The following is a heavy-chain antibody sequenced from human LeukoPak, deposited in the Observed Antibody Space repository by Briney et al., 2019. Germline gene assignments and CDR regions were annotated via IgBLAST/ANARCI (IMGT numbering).Heavy chain of an antibody. Sequence: GSLRLSCAASGFTFSSYSMNWVRQAPGKGLEWVSSISSSSSYIYYADSMKGRFTISRDNAKNSLYLQMNSLRAEDTAVYYCARGGDYDSSPNYWGQGTLVTVSS. CDR1: GFTFSSYS. CDR3: ARGGDYDSSPNY. D-gene: IGHD3-22*01. J-gene: IGHJ4*02. V-gene: IGHV3-21*01. CDR2: ISSSSSYI.